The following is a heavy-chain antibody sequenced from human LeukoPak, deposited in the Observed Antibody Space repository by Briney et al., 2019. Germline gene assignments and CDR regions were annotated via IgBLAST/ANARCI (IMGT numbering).Heavy chain of an antibody. Sequence: PGGSLRLSCAASGIIFNHYWMSWVRQVPGKGLEWEANIKEDGSEKNYVDSVKGRFTISRDNARNSLYLQMNSLRAEDTAVYYCARRGWQFDSWGQGTLVTVSS. CDR2: IKEDGSEK. V-gene: IGHV3-7*01. J-gene: IGHJ4*02. CDR1: GIIFNHYW. D-gene: IGHD2-15*01. CDR3: ARRGWQFDS.